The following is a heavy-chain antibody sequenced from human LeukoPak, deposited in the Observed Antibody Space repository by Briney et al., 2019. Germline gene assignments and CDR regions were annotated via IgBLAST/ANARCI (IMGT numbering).Heavy chain of an antibody. D-gene: IGHD2-15*01. V-gene: IGHV3-23*01. Sequence: GGSLRLSCAASGFTFSSYAMSWVRQAPGKGLEWVSTISGSGGSTYYADSVKGRFTISRDNSKNTLYLQMNSLRAEDTAVHYCAKVQGYCGGGSCFTLFDYWGQGTLVTVSS. CDR2: ISGSGGST. CDR3: AKVQGYCGGGSCFTLFDY. J-gene: IGHJ4*02. CDR1: GFTFSSYA.